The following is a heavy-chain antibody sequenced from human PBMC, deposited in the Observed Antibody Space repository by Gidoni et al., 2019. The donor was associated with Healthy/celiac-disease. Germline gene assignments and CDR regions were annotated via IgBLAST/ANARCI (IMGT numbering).Heavy chain of an antibody. CDR1: GFTFRSYG. J-gene: IGHJ3*02. V-gene: IGHV3-33*01. CDR3: ARAGGPYYDSSGYYYADDAFDI. CDR2: IWYDGSNK. Sequence: QVQLVESGGGVVQPGRSLRLSCAASGFTFRSYGMHWVRQAPGKGLEWVAVIWYDGSNKYYADSVKGRFTISRDNSKNTLYLQMNSLRAEDTAVYYCARAGGPYYDSSGYYYADDAFDIWGQGTMVTVSS. D-gene: IGHD3-22*01.